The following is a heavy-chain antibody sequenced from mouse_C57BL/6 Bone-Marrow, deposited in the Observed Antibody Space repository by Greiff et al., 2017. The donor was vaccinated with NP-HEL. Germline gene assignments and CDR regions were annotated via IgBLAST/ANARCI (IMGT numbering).Heavy chain of an antibody. D-gene: IGHD1-1*01. CDR1: GIDFSRYW. Sequence: EVQLVESGGGLVQPGGSLKLSCAASGIDFSRYWMSWVRRAPGKGLEWIGEINPDSSTINYAPSLKDKFIISRYNAKNTLYLQMSTVRSEDTALYYCSRTRGRYGSPHAMDYWGQGTSVTVSS. J-gene: IGHJ4*01. CDR3: SRTRGRYGSPHAMDY. V-gene: IGHV4-1*01. CDR2: INPDSSTI.